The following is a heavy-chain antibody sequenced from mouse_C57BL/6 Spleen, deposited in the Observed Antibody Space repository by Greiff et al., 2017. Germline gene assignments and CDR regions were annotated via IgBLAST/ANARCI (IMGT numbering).Heavy chain of an antibody. J-gene: IGHJ2*01. CDR1: GYAFTNYL. CDR3: ARRDYYDDY. CDR2: INPGSGGT. Sequence: VQLQQSGAELVRPGTSVKVSCKASGYAFTNYLIEWVKQRPGQGLEWIGVINPGSGGTNYNEKFKGKATLTADKSSSTAYMQLSSLTSEDSAVYFCARRDYYDDYWGQGTTLTVSS. D-gene: IGHD2-4*01. V-gene: IGHV1-54*01.